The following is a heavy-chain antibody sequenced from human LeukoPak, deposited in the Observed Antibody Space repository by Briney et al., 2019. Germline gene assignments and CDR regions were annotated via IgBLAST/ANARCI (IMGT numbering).Heavy chain of an antibody. Sequence: ASVKVSCKASGYTFTSYGISWVRQAPGQGLEWMGWISAYNGNTNYAQKLQGRVTMTTDTSTSTAYVELRSLRSDDTAVYYCARRSSYYYYMDVWGKGTTVTVSS. CDR3: ARRSSYYYYMDV. J-gene: IGHJ6*03. CDR2: ISAYNGNT. D-gene: IGHD1-26*01. V-gene: IGHV1-18*01. CDR1: GYTFTSYG.